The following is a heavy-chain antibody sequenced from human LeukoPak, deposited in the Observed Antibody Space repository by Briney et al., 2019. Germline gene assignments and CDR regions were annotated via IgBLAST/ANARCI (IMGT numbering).Heavy chain of an antibody. CDR2: INHSGST. D-gene: IGHD2-21*02. CDR1: GFTFSSYA. V-gene: IGHV4-34*01. Sequence: GSLRLSCAASGFTFSSYAMGWIRQPPGKGLEWIGEINHSGSTNYNPSLKSRVTISVDTSKNQFSLKLSSVTAADTAVYYCARGRGIVVVTAIISKYYFDYWGQGTLVTVSS. CDR3: ARGRGIVVVTAIISKYYFDY. J-gene: IGHJ4*02.